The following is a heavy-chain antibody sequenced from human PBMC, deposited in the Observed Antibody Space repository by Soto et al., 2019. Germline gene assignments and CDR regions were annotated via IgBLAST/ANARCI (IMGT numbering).Heavy chain of an antibody. CDR2: IVVGSGNT. CDR1: GFTFTSSA. CDR3: AAEPQTYYYDSSGYYP. D-gene: IGHD3-22*01. V-gene: IGHV1-58*01. J-gene: IGHJ5*02. Sequence: SVKVSCKASGFTFTSSAVQWVRQARGQRLEWIGWIVVGSGNTNYAQKFQERVTITRDMSTSTAYMELSSLRSEDTAVYYCAAEPQTYYYDSSGYYPWGQGTLVTVSS.